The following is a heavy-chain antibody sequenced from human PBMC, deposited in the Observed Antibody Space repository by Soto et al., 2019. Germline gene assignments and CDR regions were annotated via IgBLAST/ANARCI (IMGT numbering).Heavy chain of an antibody. D-gene: IGHD3-10*01. J-gene: IGHJ4*02. CDR2: IGTAGDT. CDR3: AKDRDYPRDYFHY. V-gene: IGHV3-13*04. Sequence: EVQLVESGGGLVQPGGSLRLSCSASGFTFSSYDMHWVRQGPGKGLEWVSAIGTAGDTNYAGSVKGRFTISRENAKNTVFLHMDSLRAEDTAVYYCAKDRDYPRDYFHYWGQGTLVTVSS. CDR1: GFTFSSYD.